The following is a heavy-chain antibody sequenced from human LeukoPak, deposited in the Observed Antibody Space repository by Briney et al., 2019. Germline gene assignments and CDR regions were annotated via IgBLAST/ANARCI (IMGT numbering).Heavy chain of an antibody. CDR3: AREAGDNAYDF. CDR1: GYTFTAFY. D-gene: IGHD1-14*01. V-gene: IGHV1-2*02. J-gene: IGHJ3*01. CDR2: VNPNNGDT. Sequence: ASVKVSCKASGYTFTAFYFHWVRQAPGQGLECMGWVNPNNGDTRYAQNFQGRVTMTRDTSITTVYLELSSLRSDDTAIYYCAREAGDNAYDFWGPGTTVTVSS.